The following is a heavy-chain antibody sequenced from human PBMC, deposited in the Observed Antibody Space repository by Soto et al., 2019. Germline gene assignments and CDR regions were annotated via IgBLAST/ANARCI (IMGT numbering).Heavy chain of an antibody. J-gene: IGHJ6*04. CDR1: GFTFSSYA. CDR3: AKEGLTGLRLNDYGMDV. V-gene: IGHV3-23*01. CDR2: ISGSGGST. Sequence: EVQLLESGGGLVQPGGSLRLSCAASGFTFSSYAMSWVRQAPGKGLEWVSAISGSGGSTYYADSVKGRFTISRDNSKNTLYLQMNSLRAENTVVYYCAKEGLTGLRLNDYGMDVWGKGTTVTVSS. D-gene: IGHD5-12*01.